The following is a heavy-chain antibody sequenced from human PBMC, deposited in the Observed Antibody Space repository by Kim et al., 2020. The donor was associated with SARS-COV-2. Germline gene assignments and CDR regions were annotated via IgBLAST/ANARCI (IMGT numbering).Heavy chain of an antibody. Sequence: GGSLRLSCAASGFTFSNAWMSWVRQAPGKGLEWVGRIKSKTDGGTTDYAAPVKGRFTISRYDSKNTLYLQMNSLKTEDTAVYYCTTDRFAEYAFDIWGQGTMVTVSS. CDR2: IKSKTDGGTT. D-gene: IGHD3-10*01. CDR1: GFTFSNAW. J-gene: IGHJ3*02. V-gene: IGHV3-15*01. CDR3: TTDRFAEYAFDI.